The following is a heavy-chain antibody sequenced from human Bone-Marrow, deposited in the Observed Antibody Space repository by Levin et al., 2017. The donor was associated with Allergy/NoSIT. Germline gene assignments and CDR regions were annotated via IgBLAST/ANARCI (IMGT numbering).Heavy chain of an antibody. Sequence: SETLSLTCTVSGGSISSYYWSWIRQPPGKGLEWIGYIYYSGSTNYNPSLKSRVTISVDTSKNQFSLKLSSVTTADTAVYYCARGQTGYSSPFDYWGQGTLVTVSS. CDR2: IYYSGST. CDR1: GGSISSYY. D-gene: IGHD6-13*01. CDR3: ARGQTGYSSPFDY. V-gene: IGHV4-59*01. J-gene: IGHJ4*02.